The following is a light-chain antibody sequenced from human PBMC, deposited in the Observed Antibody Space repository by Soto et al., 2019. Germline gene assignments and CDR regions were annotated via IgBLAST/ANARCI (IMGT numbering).Light chain of an antibody. J-gene: IGKJ5*01. CDR1: GRVSRN. CDR2: ATS. V-gene: IGKV3-15*01. CDR3: QQREHWPPFT. Sequence: THAPGTKSHPLLQSPTECCKHLGRVSRNYIAWYRQKPGQAPRLLIFATSTTATGIPARFGGSGSETEFTLTISGLQPEDFAVYYCQQREHWPPFTFGQGTRLEIK.